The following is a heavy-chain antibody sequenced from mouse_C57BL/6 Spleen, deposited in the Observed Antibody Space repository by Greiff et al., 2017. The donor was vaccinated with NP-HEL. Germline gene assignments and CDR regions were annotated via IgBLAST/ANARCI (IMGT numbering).Heavy chain of an antibody. Sequence: EVQLQESGAELVKPGASVKLSCTASGFNIKDYYMHWVKQRTVQGLEWIGRIDPEDGETKYAPKFQGKATITADTSSNTAYLQLSSLTSEDTAVYYCASSYGSSPYYFDYWGQGTTLTVSS. CDR3: ASSYGSSPYYFDY. V-gene: IGHV14-2*01. CDR2: IDPEDGET. J-gene: IGHJ2*01. CDR1: GFNIKDYY. D-gene: IGHD1-1*01.